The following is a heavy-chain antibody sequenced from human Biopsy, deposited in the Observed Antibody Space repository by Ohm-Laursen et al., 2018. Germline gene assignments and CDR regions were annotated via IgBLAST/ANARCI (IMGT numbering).Heavy chain of an antibody. CDR2: IYYTGRT. CDR3: ARHAPSYSGSYWRYFDL. J-gene: IGHJ2*01. Sequence: SEPLSLTCPVSGGYISSYYWSWIRQPPGKGLEWIGYIYYTGRTNYNPSLKSRVTISVDTPMTHLSLSLTSVTAADTAVYYCARHAPSYSGSYWRYFDLWGRGTLVTVSS. V-gene: IGHV4-59*08. CDR1: GGYISSYY. D-gene: IGHD1-26*01.